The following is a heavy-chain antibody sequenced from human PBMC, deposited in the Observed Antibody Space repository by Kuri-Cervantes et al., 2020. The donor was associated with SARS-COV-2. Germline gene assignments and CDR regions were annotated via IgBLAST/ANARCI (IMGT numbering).Heavy chain of an antibody. CDR1: GGSFSGYY. CDR3: ARGRPPWP. Sequence: ESLKISCAVYGGSFSGYYWSRIRQPPGKGLEWIGEINHSGSTNYNPSLKSRVTISVDASKNQFSLKLSSVTAADTAVCYCARGRPPWPWGQGTLVIVSS. V-gene: IGHV4-34*01. CDR2: INHSGST. J-gene: IGHJ5*02.